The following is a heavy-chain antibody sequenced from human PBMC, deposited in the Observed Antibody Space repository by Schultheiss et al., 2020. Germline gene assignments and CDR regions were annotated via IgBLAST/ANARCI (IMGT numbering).Heavy chain of an antibody. CDR3: AREVAAAGTGGRFDP. J-gene: IGHJ5*02. D-gene: IGHD6-13*01. CDR1: GCSISSYY. CDR2: IYTSGST. V-gene: IGHV4-4*07. Sequence: SETLSLTCTVSGCSISSYYWSWIRQPAGKGLEWIGRIYTSGSTNYNPSLKSRVTMSVDTSKNQFSLKLSSVTAADTAVYYCAREVAAAGTGGRFDPWGQGTLVTVSS.